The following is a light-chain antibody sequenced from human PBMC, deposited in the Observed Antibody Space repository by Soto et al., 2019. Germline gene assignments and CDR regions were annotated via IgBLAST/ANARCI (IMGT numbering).Light chain of an antibody. Sequence: EIVMTQSPATLSVSPGERATLTCRASQSVSSIFAWYQQKPGQAPRLLIYGASTSATGIPTRFSGSWSGTELHPTIRSLAAEDFSVYYCQQYNKLLKFGRGTKVEIK. V-gene: IGKV3-15*01. CDR2: GAS. CDR1: QSVSSI. CDR3: QQYNKLLK. J-gene: IGKJ1*01.